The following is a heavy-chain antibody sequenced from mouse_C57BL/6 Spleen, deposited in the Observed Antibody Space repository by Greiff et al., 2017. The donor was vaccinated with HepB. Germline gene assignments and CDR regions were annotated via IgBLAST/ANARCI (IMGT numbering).Heavy chain of an antibody. D-gene: IGHD4-1*01. CDR2: INPNNGGT. J-gene: IGHJ2*01. CDR1: GYTFTDYY. CDR3: ARGLGPHFDY. Sequence: VQLQQSGPELVKPGASVKISCKASGYTFTDYYMNWVKQSHGKSLEWIGDINPNNGGTSYNQKFKGKATLTVDKSSSTAYMELRSLTSEDSAVYYCARGLGPHFDYWGQGTTLTVSS. V-gene: IGHV1-26*01.